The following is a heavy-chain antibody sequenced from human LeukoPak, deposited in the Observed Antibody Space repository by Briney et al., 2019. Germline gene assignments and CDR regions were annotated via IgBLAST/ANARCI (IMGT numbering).Heavy chain of an antibody. Sequence: GGSLRLSCAASGFTFDDYAMHWVWQAPGKGLEWVSGISWNSGIIGYADSVKGRFTISRDNAKNSLYLQMNSLRAEDTALYYCAKDISGYSYGYYFDYWGQGTLVTVSS. D-gene: IGHD5-18*01. CDR2: ISWNSGII. V-gene: IGHV3-9*01. CDR1: GFTFDDYA. J-gene: IGHJ4*02. CDR3: AKDISGYSYGYYFDY.